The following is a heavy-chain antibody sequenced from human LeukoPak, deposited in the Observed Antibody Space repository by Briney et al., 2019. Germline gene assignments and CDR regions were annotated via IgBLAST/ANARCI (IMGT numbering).Heavy chain of an antibody. D-gene: IGHD3-22*01. CDR3: ARGGPPHYYDSSGYVLGSAFDI. Sequence: PSETLSLTCTVSGGSISSYYWSWIRQPPGKGLEWIGYIYYSGSTNYNPSLKSRVTISVDTSKNQFSLKLSSVTAADTAVYYCARGGPPHYYDSSGYVLGSAFDIWGQGTMVTVSS. V-gene: IGHV4-59*08. CDR2: IYYSGST. CDR1: GGSISSYY. J-gene: IGHJ3*02.